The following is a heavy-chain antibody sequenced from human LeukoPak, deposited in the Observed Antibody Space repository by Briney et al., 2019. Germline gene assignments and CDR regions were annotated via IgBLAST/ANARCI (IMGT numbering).Heavy chain of an antibody. CDR1: GGSITSYY. D-gene: IGHD7-27*01. CDR3: ARGSSWGFGPREFVY. Sequence: KASQTLSLTCSVSGGSITSYYWNWIRQPPGKGLEWIGYLYYSGNTNYNPSLKSRVTISVDTSKNHFSLHLSSVTPADTAVYYCARGSSWGFGPREFVYWGQGTLLTVSS. J-gene: IGHJ4*02. CDR2: LYYSGNT. V-gene: IGHV4-59*01.